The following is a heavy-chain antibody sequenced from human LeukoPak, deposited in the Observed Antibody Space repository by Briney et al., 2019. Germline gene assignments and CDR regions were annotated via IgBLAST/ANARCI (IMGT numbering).Heavy chain of an antibody. CDR3: ARTIFGGYCSSTSCYAGGYFDY. Sequence: PGGSLRLSCAASGFLFSNYRMNWVRQAPGKGLEWVSSIGSRGTYIYYADSVKGRFTISRDNAKNSLYLQMNSLRAEDTAVYYCARTIFGGYCSSTSCYAGGYFDYWGQGTLVIVSS. J-gene: IGHJ4*02. CDR2: IGSRGTYI. V-gene: IGHV3-21*01. D-gene: IGHD2-2*03. CDR1: GFLFSNYR.